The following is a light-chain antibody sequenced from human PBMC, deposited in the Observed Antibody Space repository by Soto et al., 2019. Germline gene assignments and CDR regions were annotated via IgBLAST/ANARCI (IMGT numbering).Light chain of an antibody. V-gene: IGLV1-44*01. CDR3: AAWDDSLNAL. J-gene: IGLJ1*01. CDR1: SSNIGDNP. Sequence: QSVLTQPPSASGTPGQRITISCSGSSSNIGDNPVNWYQQLPGAAPKLLIYINDQRPSGVPDRFSGSKSGTSASLAISGLQPEDEADYYCAAWDDSLNALVGTGTKLTVL. CDR2: IND.